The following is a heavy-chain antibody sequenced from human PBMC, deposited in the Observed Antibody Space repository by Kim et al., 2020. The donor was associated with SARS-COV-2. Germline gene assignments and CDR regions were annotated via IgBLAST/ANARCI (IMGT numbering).Heavy chain of an antibody. CDR2: IYYSGST. CDR1: GGSISSSSYY. Sequence: SETLSLTCTVSGGSISSSSYYWGWIRQPPGKGLEWIGSIYYSGSTYYNPSLKSRVTISVDTSKNQFSLKLSSVTAADTAVYYCARSGRKYYGSGSYYSYYYGMDVWGQGTTVTVSS. V-gene: IGHV4-39*01. D-gene: IGHD3-10*01. J-gene: IGHJ6*02. CDR3: ARSGRKYYGSGSYYSYYYGMDV.